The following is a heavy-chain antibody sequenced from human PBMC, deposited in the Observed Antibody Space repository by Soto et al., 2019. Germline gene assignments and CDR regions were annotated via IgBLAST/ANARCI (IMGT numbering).Heavy chain of an antibody. D-gene: IGHD2-8*01. J-gene: IGHJ6*01. CDR3: ARAYCTNGVSWGPIGYYGLDA. CDR1: VYAFICYH. Sequence: SLKVSRKASVYAFICYHRHWVRQTPGQVLEWMGWINPNSDGTNYAQRFQGWVTMTRDTSISTGYMELSRLRSDDTAVYYCARAYCTNGVSWGPIGYYGLDAWAEATT. V-gene: IGHV1-2*04. CDR2: INPNSDGT.